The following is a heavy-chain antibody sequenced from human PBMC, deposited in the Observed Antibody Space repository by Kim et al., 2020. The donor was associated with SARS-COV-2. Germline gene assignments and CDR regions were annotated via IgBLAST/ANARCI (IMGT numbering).Heavy chain of an antibody. CDR3: ARHAHSSSAGAFDY. CDR1: GGSISSSSYY. V-gene: IGHV4-39*01. Sequence: SETLSLTCTVSGGSISSSSYYWGWIRQPPGKGLEWIGSIYYSGSTYYNPSLKSRVTISVDTSKNQFSLKLSSVTAADTAVYYCARHAHSSSAGAFDYWGQGTLVTVSS. J-gene: IGHJ4*02. D-gene: IGHD6-6*01. CDR2: IYYSGST.